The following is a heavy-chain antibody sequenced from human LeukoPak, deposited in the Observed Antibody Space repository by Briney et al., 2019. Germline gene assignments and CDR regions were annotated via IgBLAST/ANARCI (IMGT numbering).Heavy chain of an antibody. CDR2: IYYSGST. Sequence: PSETPSLTCTVSGASISSYYWSWIRQSPGKGLEWIGYIYYSGSTNYNPSLKSRVTISVDTSKNQFSLKLSSVTAADTAVYYCARVVVAAREYFDYWGQGTLVTVSS. CDR3: ARVVVAAREYFDY. V-gene: IGHV4-59*01. J-gene: IGHJ4*02. D-gene: IGHD2-15*01. CDR1: GASISSYY.